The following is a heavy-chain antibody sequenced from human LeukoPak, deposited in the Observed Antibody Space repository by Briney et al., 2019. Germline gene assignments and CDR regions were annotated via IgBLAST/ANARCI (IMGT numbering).Heavy chain of an antibody. CDR3: AKVLGNSLVAVLVDY. Sequence: GGSLRLSCAACGFTFSSYAMSWVRQAPGKGLEWVSDISGSGGSTYYADSVKGRFTISRDNSKNTLYLQMNSLRAEDTAVYYCAKVLGNSLVAVLVDYWGQGTLVTVSS. CDR1: GFTFSSYA. D-gene: IGHD2-15*01. J-gene: IGHJ4*02. CDR2: ISGSGGST. V-gene: IGHV3-23*01.